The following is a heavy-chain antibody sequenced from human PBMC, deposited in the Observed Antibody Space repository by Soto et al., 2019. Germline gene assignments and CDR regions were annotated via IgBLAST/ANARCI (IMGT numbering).Heavy chain of an antibody. CDR3: AKGGGSGYDFWSGRGGMDV. Sequence: QVQLVESGGGVVQPGRSLRLSCAASGFTFSIHAMHWVRQAPGKGLEWVAIISYDGNTKYYADSVKGRFTISRDNSKNTLDVQMNSLRAEDTAVYYCAKGGGSGYDFWSGRGGMDVWGPGTTVTVSS. CDR2: ISYDGNTK. CDR1: GFTFSIHA. J-gene: IGHJ6*02. V-gene: IGHV3-30*18. D-gene: IGHD3-3*01.